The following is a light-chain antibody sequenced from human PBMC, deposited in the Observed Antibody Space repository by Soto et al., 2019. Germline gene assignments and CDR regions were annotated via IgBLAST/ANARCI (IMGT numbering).Light chain of an antibody. Sequence: QSALTQPASVSGSPGQSITISCTGTSSDVGKYNYVSWYQQHPGKAPKVLIYEVTNRPSGVSNRFSGSKFGNTASLTISGLQAEDEADYYCSSWTRTDTVAFGAGTKVTVL. CDR3: SSWTRTDTVA. CDR2: EVT. CDR1: SSDVGKYNY. J-gene: IGLJ2*01. V-gene: IGLV2-14*01.